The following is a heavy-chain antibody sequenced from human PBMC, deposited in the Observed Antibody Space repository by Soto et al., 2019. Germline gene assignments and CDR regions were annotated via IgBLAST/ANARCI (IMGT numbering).Heavy chain of an antibody. J-gene: IGHJ3*02. Sequence: SLRLSCAASGFTLSSSEMNWVRQAPGKGLEWVSYVGSSGNTKYYADSVKGRFTISRDNAKNSLYLQMNSLRAEDTAVYYCARGLEYYFKPGVFDIWGQGTMVTVSS. D-gene: IGHD1-26*01. V-gene: IGHV3-48*03. CDR1: GFTLSSSE. CDR3: ARGLEYYFKPGVFDI. CDR2: VGSSGNTK.